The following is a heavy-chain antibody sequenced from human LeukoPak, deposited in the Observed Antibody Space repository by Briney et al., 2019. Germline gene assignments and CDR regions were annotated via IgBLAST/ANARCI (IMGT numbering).Heavy chain of an antibody. V-gene: IGHV1-18*01. Sequence: ASVKVSCKASGYTFTSYGISWVRQAPGQGLEWMGWISAYNGNTNYAQKLQVRVTMTTDTSTSTAYVELRSLRSDDTAVYYCARAYPMTTVVTLDYWGQGTLVTVSS. CDR2: ISAYNGNT. J-gene: IGHJ4*02. D-gene: IGHD4-23*01. CDR1: GYTFTSYG. CDR3: ARAYPMTTVVTLDY.